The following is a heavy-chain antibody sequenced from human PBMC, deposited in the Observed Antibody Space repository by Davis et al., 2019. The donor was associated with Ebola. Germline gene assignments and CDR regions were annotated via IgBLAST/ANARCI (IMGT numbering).Heavy chain of an antibody. D-gene: IGHD1-26*01. V-gene: IGHV1-18*01. CDR2: ISGYNGNT. CDR1: GYTFMSYG. Sequence: ASVKVSCKASGYTFMSYGITWVRQAPGQGLEWMGWISGYNGNTVYAQKFQGRVTMTIDTSTSTVYMELRRLKSDDTAVYYCTRDQGGGVGASPFFDYWGQGSLVTVSS. J-gene: IGHJ4*02. CDR3: TRDQGGGVGASPFFDY.